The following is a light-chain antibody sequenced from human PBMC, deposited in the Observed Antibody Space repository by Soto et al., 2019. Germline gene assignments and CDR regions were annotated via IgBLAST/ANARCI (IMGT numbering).Light chain of an antibody. V-gene: IGKV4-1*01. Sequence: DTVMTQSPDSLAVSLGERATIRCKSSQSLFYTSHNKSYLAWYQKKPGLRPRLLFSWASVRASGVPDRFSGRGSGTDFTLSITHLQADDAAVYYCHQYFSAPQAFGGGTKVEI. CDR2: WAS. CDR1: QSLFYTSHNKSY. CDR3: HQYFSAPQA. J-gene: IGKJ4*01.